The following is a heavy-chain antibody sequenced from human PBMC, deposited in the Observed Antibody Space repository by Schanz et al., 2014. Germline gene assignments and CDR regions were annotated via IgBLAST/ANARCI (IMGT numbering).Heavy chain of an antibody. V-gene: IGHV3-30*02. CDR3: ARGPSRGTYYYGMDV. J-gene: IGHJ6*02. CDR2: IRYDGSNQ. D-gene: IGHD2-2*01. Sequence: QVQLVESGGGVVQPGGSLRLSCAASGFTFTNLGMHWVRRAPGKGLEWVAFIRYDGSNQYYADSVKGRFTISRDNSKNTLSLQMNSLRDEDTAVYYCARGPSRGTYYYGMDVWGQGTTVTVSS. CDR1: GFTFTNLG.